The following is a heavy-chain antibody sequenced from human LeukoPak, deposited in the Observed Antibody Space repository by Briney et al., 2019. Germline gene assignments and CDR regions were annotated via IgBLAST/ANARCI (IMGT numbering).Heavy chain of an antibody. CDR1: GFTFSSYA. D-gene: IGHD1-26*01. J-gene: IGHJ4*02. CDR2: ISYDGSNK. CDR3: ARAFGGGTGDY. Sequence: GGSLRLSCAASGFTFSSYAMHWVRQAPGKGLEWVAVISYDGSNKYYADSVKGRFTISRDNSKNTLYLQMNSLRAEATAVYYCARAFGGGTGDYWGQGTLVTVSS. V-gene: IGHV3-30*01.